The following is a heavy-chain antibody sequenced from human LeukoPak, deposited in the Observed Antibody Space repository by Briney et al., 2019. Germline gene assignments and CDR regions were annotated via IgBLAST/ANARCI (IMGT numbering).Heavy chain of an antibody. V-gene: IGHV4-4*07. Sequence: SETLSLTCTVCGCSISSYYWSLIRQPAGKRLEWIGRIYTSGSTNYNPSLKSRVTMSVDTSKNQFSLKLISVTAADTAVYYCAREDSGTYRGLDYWGQGTLVTVSS. CDR2: IYTSGST. D-gene: IGHD1-26*01. J-gene: IGHJ4*02. CDR3: AREDSGTYRGLDY. CDR1: GCSISSYY.